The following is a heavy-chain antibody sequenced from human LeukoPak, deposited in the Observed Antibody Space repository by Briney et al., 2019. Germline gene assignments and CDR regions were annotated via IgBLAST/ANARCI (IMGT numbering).Heavy chain of an antibody. V-gene: IGHV4-59*01. J-gene: IGHJ2*01. CDR3: ARGMYDSSGYYYWYFDL. Sequence: SETLSLTCTVSGGSISSYYWSWIRQPPGKGLEWIGYIYYSGSTNYNPSLKSRVTISVDTSKNQFPLKLSSVTAADTAVYYCARGMYDSSGYYYWYFDLWGRGTLVTVSS. CDR1: GGSISSYY. D-gene: IGHD3-22*01. CDR2: IYYSGST.